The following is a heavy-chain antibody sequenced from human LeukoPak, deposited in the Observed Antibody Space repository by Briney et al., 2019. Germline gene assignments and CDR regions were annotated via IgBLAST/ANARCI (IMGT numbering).Heavy chain of an antibody. V-gene: IGHV3-23*01. J-gene: IGHJ4*02. CDR1: GFTFSSYG. D-gene: IGHD6-19*01. Sequence: GGSLRLSCAASGFTFSSYGMSWVRQAPGKGLEWVSAISGSGGSTYYADSVKGRFTISRDNSKNTLYLQMNSLRAEDTAVYYCARDQRLRASHFDYWGQGTLVTVSS. CDR2: ISGSGGST. CDR3: ARDQRLRASHFDY.